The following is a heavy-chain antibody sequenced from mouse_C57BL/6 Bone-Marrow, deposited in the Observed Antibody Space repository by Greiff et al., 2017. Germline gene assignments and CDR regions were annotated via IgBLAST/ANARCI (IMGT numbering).Heavy chain of an antibody. J-gene: IGHJ3*01. CDR3: ASVTETFWFAY. CDR2: INYDGSST. V-gene: IGHV5-16*01. Sequence: DVKLVESEGGLVQPGSSMKLSCTASGFTFSDYYMAWVRQVPEKGLEWVANINYDGSSTYYLDSLKSRFIISRDNAKNILYLQMSSLKSEDTATYSCASVTETFWFAYWGQGTLVTVSA. D-gene: IGHD2-1*01. CDR1: GFTFSDYY.